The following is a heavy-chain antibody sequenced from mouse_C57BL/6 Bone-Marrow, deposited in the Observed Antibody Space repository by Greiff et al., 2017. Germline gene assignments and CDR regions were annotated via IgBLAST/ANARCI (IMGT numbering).Heavy chain of an antibody. CDR1: GYTFTSYW. CDR3: ARTITTVVAHWYFDV. V-gene: IGHV1-59*01. D-gene: IGHD1-1*01. J-gene: IGHJ1*03. Sequence: VKLQQPGAELVRPGTSVKLSCKASGYTFTSYWMHWVKQRPGQGLEWIGVIDPSDSYTNYNQKFKGKATLTVDTSSSTAYMQLSSLTSEDSAVYYCARTITTVVAHWYFDVWGTGTTVTVSS. CDR2: IDPSDSYT.